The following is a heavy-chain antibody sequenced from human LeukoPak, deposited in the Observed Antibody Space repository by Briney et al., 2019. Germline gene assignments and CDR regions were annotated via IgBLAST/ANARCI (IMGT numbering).Heavy chain of an antibody. J-gene: IGHJ4*02. V-gene: IGHV3-48*01. CDR1: GFTFSSYS. CDR2: ISSSSSTI. D-gene: IGHD3-22*01. CDR3: ARGEYYYDSSGYSKPFDY. Sequence: PGGSLRLSCAASGFTFSSYSMNWVRQAPGKGLEWVSYISSSSSTIYYADSVKDRFTISRDNAKNSLYPQMNSLRAEDTAVYYCARGEYYYDSSGYSKPFDYWGQGTLVTVSS.